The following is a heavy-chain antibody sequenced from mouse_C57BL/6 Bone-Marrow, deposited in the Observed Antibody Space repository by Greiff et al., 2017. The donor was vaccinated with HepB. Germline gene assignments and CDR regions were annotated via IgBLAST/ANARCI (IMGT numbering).Heavy chain of an antibody. D-gene: IGHD3-2*02. CDR2: ISYSGST. CDR3: ARVDSSGAWFAY. V-gene: IGHV3-1*01. J-gene: IGHJ3*01. CDR1: GYSITSGYD. Sequence: EVKLMESGPGMVKPSQSLSLTCTVTGYSITSGYDWHWIRHFPGNKLEWMGYISYSGSTNYNPSLKSRISITHDTSKNHFFLKLNSVTTEDTATYYCARVDSSGAWFAYWGQGTLVTVSA.